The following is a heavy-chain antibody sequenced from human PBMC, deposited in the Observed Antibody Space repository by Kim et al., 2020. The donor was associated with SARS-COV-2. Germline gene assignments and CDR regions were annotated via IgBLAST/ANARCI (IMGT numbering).Heavy chain of an antibody. V-gene: IGHV4-59*01. D-gene: IGHD4-4*01. J-gene: IGHJ6*03. CDR3: ARRSGDYSNFNYYYYMDV. Sequence: KSRVTISVDTSKNQFSLKLSSVTAADTAVYYCARRSGDYSNFNYYYYMDVWGKGTTVTVSS.